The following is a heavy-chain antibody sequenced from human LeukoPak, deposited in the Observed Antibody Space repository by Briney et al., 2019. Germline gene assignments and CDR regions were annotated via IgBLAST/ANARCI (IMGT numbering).Heavy chain of an antibody. CDR3: ARETIVVVPAAHRSPYGMDV. J-gene: IGHJ6*02. CDR2: INPSGGST. D-gene: IGHD2-2*01. CDR1: GYTFTSYY. V-gene: IGHV1-46*01. Sequence: ASVKVSCKASGYTFTSYYMHWVRQAPGQGLEWMGIINPSGGSTSYAQKFQGRVTMTRDTSTGTVYMELSSLRSEDTAVYYCARETIVVVPAAHRSPYGMDVWGQGTTVTVSS.